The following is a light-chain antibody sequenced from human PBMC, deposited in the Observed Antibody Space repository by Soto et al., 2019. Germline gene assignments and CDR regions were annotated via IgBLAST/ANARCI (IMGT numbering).Light chain of an antibody. CDR2: KAS. CDR3: QQYNSLVWT. CDR1: QSISSW. J-gene: IGKJ1*01. V-gene: IGKV1-5*03. Sequence: DIQMTQSPSTLSASVGDRVTITCRASQSISSWLAWYQQKPGKAHHLLIYKASSLESGVPSRFSGSGSGTEFTLTISSLQPDDFATYYCQQYNSLVWTFGQGTKVEIK.